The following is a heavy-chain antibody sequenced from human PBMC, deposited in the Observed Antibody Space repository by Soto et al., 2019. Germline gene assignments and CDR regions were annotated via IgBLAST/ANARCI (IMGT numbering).Heavy chain of an antibody. CDR3: ASPLDYSSGYYEYSFDY. Sequence: ASVKVSCKASGYTFTGYYMHWVRQAPGQGLEWMGWINPYNGGTNYAQKLQGRVTMTRDTSISTAYMELSRLRSDDTAVYYCASPLDYSSGYYEYSFDYWGQGTLVTVSS. V-gene: IGHV1-2*02. CDR2: INPYNGGT. D-gene: IGHD3-22*01. CDR1: GYTFTGYY. J-gene: IGHJ4*02.